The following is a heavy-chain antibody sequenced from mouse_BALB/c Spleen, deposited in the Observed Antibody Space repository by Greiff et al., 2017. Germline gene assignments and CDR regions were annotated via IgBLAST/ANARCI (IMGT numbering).Heavy chain of an antibody. J-gene: IGHJ2*01. CDR2: IYPGNSDT. V-gene: IGHV1-5*01. CDR3: TRRDYYGSSYVKYFDY. CDR1: GYSFTSYW. D-gene: IGHD1-1*01. Sequence: VQLQQSGTVLARPGASVKMSCKASGYSFTSYWMHWVKQRPGQGLEWIGAIYPGNSDTSYNQKFKGKAKLTAVTSASTAYMELSSLTNEDSAVYYCTRRDYYGSSYVKYFDYWGQGTTLTVSS.